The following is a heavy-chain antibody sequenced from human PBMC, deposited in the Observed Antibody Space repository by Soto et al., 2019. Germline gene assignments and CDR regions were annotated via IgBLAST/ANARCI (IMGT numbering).Heavy chain of an antibody. CDR3: ARQSLYYYDSSGPGGNNWFDP. CDR1: GYTFTSYG. D-gene: IGHD3-22*01. J-gene: IGHJ5*02. V-gene: IGHV1-18*01. Sequence: ASVKVSCKASGYTFTSYGISWVRQAPGQGLEWMGWISAYNGNTNYAQKLQGRVTMTTDTSTSTAYIELRSLRSDDTAVYYCARQSLYYYDSSGPGGNNWFDPWGQGTLVTVSS. CDR2: ISAYNGNT.